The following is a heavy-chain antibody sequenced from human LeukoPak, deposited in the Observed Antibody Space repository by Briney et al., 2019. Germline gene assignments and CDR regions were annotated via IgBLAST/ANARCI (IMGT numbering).Heavy chain of an antibody. CDR2: SHTGGSI. J-gene: IGHJ4*02. D-gene: IGHD3-10*01. CDR1: GVSISGFY. Sequence: SETLSLTCTVSGVSISGFYWNWIRQPPRKGLEWVGYSHTGGSISSNPSLNSRVAFSMDTSKNQVSLRLNSVAATDTAVYYCARRRGGFGEGEFDYWSQGTPVTVST. V-gene: IGHV4-4*08. CDR3: ARRRGGFGEGEFDY.